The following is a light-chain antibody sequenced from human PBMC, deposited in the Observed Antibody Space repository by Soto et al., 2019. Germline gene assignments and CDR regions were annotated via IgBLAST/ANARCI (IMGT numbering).Light chain of an antibody. CDR2: ATS. Sequence: IQLCQSPSFLSASIGERVTITCRASQSIPNSLNWYQQKPGKAPKLLIYATSGLQSGVPSRFSGSGSGTDFTLTISSLQREDFAAYYCQHSFSSSWTFGQGTKVDIK. J-gene: IGKJ1*01. CDR1: QSIPNS. CDR3: QHSFSSSWT. V-gene: IGKV1-39*01.